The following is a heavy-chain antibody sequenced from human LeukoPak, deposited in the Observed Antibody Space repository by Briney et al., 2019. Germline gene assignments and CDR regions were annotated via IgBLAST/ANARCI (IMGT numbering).Heavy chain of an antibody. D-gene: IGHD6-6*01. J-gene: IGHJ4*02. V-gene: IGHV4-30-2*01. CDR2: IYHSGST. CDR3: AEYSSSSYFDY. CDR1: GGSISSGGYY. Sequence: SGTLSLTCTVSGGSISSGGYYWSWIRQPPGKGLEWIGYIYHSGSTYYNPSLKSRVTISVDRSKNQFSLKLSSVTAADTAVYYCAEYSSSSYFDYWGQGTLVTASS.